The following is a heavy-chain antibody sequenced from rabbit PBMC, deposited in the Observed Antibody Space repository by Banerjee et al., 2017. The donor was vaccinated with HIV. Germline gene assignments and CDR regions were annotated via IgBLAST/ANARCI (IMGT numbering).Heavy chain of an antibody. CDR3: ARDGGSSYDDYGGDYFNL. CDR2: IDTGSRGYT. V-gene: IGHV1S40*01. J-gene: IGHJ4*01. D-gene: IGHD2-1*01. Sequence: QSLEESGGDLVKPGASLTLTCTASGFSFSSRNYIYWVRQAPGKGLEWIACIDTGSRGYTWYASWAKGRFTISKTSSTTVTLQMTSLTAADTAAYFCARDGGSSYDDYGGDYFNLWGPGTLVTVS. CDR1: GFSFSSRNY.